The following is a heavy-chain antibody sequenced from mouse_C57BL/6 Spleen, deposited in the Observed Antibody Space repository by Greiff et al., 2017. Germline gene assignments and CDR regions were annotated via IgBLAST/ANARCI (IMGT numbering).Heavy chain of an antibody. J-gene: IGHJ1*03. CDR1: GYSITSGYY. CDR2: ISYDGSN. Sequence: EVKLHESGPGLVKPSQSLSLTCSVTGYSITSGYYWNWIRQFPGNKLEWMGYISYDGSNNYNPSLKNRISITRDTSKNQFFLKLNSVTTEDTATYYCANTDWYFDVWGTGTTVTVSS. CDR3: ANTDWYFDV. V-gene: IGHV3-6*01.